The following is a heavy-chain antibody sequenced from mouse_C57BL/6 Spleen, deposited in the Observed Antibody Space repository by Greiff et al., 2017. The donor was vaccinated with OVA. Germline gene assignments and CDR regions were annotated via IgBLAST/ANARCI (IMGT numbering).Heavy chain of an antibody. CDR1: GFTFSDYG. CDR3: ARWSPYAMDY. Sequence: DVKLQESGGGLVKPGGSLKLSCAASGFTFSDYGMHWVRQAPEKGLEWVAYISSGSSTIYYADTVKGRFTISRDNAKNTLFLQMTSLRSEDTAMYYCARWSPYAMDYWGQGTSVTVSS. J-gene: IGHJ4*01. V-gene: IGHV5-17*01. CDR2: ISSGSSTI.